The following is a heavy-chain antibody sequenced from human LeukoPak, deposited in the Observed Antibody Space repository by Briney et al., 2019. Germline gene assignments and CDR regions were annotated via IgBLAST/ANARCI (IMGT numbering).Heavy chain of an antibody. V-gene: IGHV3-64D*06. J-gene: IGHJ3*02. D-gene: IGHD6-19*01. CDR3: VRHSVTQSTSGWYGALDI. CDR1: GFDFSGYV. CDR2: ISSKGGTT. Sequence: GGSLRLSCLAYGFDFSGYVMEWVRQAPGKGLKSVSVISSKGGTTDYTESVKGRFNVSRDNSQNTLLLEMSSLRAEDTAVYYCVRHSVTQSTSGWYGALDIWGQGTMVVVSS.